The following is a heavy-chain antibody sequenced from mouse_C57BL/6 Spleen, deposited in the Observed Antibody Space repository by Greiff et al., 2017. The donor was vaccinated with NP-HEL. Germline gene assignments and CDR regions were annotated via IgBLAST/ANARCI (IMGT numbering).Heavy chain of an antibody. CDR3: ARHDYSNYDYYAMDY. CDR2: ISSGGSYT. Sequence: EVQLMESGGDLVKPGGSLKLSCAASGFTFSSYGMSWVRQTPDKRLEWVATISSGGSYTYYPDSVKGRFTISRDNAKNTLYLQMSSLKSEDTAMYYCARHDYSNYDYYAMDYWGQGTSVTVSS. CDR1: GFTFSSYG. J-gene: IGHJ4*01. V-gene: IGHV5-6*01. D-gene: IGHD2-5*01.